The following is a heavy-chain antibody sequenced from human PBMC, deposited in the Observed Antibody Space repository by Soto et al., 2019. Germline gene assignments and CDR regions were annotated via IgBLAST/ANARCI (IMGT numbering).Heavy chain of an antibody. V-gene: IGHV1-3*01. Sequence: QVQLVQSGAEVKKPGASVKVSCKASGYTFTSYAMHWVRQAPGQRLEWMGWINAGNGNTKYSQKFQGRVTITRDTSASTAYVELSSLRSEDTAVYYCARDSWSYYYYGMDVWGQGTTVTVSS. J-gene: IGHJ6*02. CDR1: GYTFTSYA. CDR2: INAGNGNT. CDR3: ARDSWSYYYYGMDV.